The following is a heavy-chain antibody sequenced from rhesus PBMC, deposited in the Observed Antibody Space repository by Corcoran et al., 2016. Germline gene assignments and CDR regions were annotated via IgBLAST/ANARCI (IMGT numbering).Heavy chain of an antibody. Sequence: QVTLKESGPALVKPTQTLTLTCTFSGFSLTTSGMGVGWIRQPPGKALEWLALIYWDDDKRSSTSLTSRLTISKDTSKTHVVLTITNVDPLDTATYYCARGARYSSSPEYWGQGVLVTVSS. J-gene: IGHJ4*01. V-gene: IGHV2-152*01. CDR2: IYWDDDK. CDR1: GFSLTTSGMG. D-gene: IGHD6-43*01. CDR3: ARGARYSSSPEY.